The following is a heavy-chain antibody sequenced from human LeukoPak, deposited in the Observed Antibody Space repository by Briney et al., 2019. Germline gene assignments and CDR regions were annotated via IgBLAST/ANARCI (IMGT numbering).Heavy chain of an antibody. CDR3: ARGYGQRWLQSPLDH. CDR2: IYSGGST. CDR1: GFTVSSNY. J-gene: IGHJ4*02. Sequence: GSLRLSCAASGFTVSSNYMSWVRQAPGKGLEWVSVIYSGGSTYYADSVKGRFTISRDNSKNTLYLQMNSLRAEDTAVYYCARGYGQRWLQSPLDHWGQGTLVTVSS. V-gene: IGHV3-66*01. D-gene: IGHD5-24*01.